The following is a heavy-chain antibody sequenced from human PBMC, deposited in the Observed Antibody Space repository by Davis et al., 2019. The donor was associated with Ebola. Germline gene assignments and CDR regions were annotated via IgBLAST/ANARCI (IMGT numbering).Heavy chain of an antibody. CDR2: IYHSGST. D-gene: IGHD3-22*01. V-gene: IGHV4-30-2*01. CDR3: ASKYYYDSSPHY. J-gene: IGHJ4*02. CDR1: GGSISSGGYS. Sequence: PSETLSLTCAVSGGSISSGGYSWSWIRQPPGKGLEWIGYIYHSGSTYYNPSLKSRVTISVDRSKNQFSLKLSSVTAADTAVYYCASKYYYDSSPHYWGQGTLVTVSS.